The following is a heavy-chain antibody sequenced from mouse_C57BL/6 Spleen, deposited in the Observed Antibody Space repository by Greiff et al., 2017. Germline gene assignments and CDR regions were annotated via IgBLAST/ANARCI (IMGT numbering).Heavy chain of an antibody. J-gene: IGHJ3*01. CDR2: IWSGGST. D-gene: IGHD2-3*01. V-gene: IGHV2-2*01. CDR3: ARGDGYYAWFAY. Sequence: LQLKQSGPGLVQPSQSLSITCTVSGFSLTSYGVHWVRQSPGKGLEWLGVIWSGGSTDYNAAFISRLSISKDNSKSQVFFKMNSLQADDTAIYYCARGDGYYAWFAYWGQGTLVTVSA. CDR1: GFSLTSYG.